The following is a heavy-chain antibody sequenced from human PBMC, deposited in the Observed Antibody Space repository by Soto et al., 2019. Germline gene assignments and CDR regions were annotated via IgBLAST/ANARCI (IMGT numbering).Heavy chain of an antibody. V-gene: IGHV1-2*02. D-gene: IGHD6-6*01. Sequence: ASVKVSCKASGYTFTTYYMHWVRQATGQGLEWMGWVNPNSGGTNYAQKFQGRVTMTRDTSITTAYMELSRLRSDDTAVYYCARSIAARRTVDYWGQGTLVTVSS. CDR3: ARSIAARRTVDY. CDR1: GYTFTTYY. CDR2: VNPNSGGT. J-gene: IGHJ4*01.